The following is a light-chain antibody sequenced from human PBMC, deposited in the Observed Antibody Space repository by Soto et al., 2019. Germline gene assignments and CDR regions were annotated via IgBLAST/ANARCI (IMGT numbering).Light chain of an antibody. CDR1: QDISNY. CDR3: QQYNTYPWT. CDR2: DAS. Sequence: DIQMTQSPSSLSASVGDRVTITCQASQDISNYLNWYQQKLGKAPNLLIYDASNLETGVPSRFSGSGSGTEFTLTISSLQPEDFAIYYCQQYNTYPWTFGQGTKVDI. V-gene: IGKV1-33*01. J-gene: IGKJ1*01.